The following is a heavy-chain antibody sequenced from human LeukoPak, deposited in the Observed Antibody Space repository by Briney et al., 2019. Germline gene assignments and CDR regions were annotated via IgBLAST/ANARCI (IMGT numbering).Heavy chain of an antibody. CDR3: ARGPNYYYMDV. V-gene: IGHV4-38-2*01. CDR1: GYTISSGYY. J-gene: IGHJ6*03. CDR2: IYYSGIT. Sequence: SETLSLTCAVSGYTISSGYYWGWIRQPPGKGLEWIGTIYYSGITNYNPSLKSRVTISVDTSKNQFSLKLSSVTAADTAVYYCARGPNYYYMDVWGKGTTVTVSS.